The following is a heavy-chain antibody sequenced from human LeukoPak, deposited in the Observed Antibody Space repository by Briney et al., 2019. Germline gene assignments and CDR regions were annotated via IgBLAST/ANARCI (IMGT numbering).Heavy chain of an antibody. CDR1: GGSITISNSY. Sequence: PSETLSLTCTVSGGSITISNSYWAWIRQPPGKGLEWIGSIYHGGTTYYNPSLKSRVTIAVDTSKNQFSLKLSSVTAADTAVYYCARETVTTISYWGQGTLDTVSS. D-gene: IGHD4-17*01. J-gene: IGHJ4*02. CDR2: IYHGGTT. V-gene: IGHV4-39*07. CDR3: ARETVTTISY.